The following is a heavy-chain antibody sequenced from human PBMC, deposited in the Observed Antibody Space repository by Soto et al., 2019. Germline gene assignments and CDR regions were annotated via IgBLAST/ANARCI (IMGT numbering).Heavy chain of an antibody. D-gene: IGHD3-22*01. Sequence: GGSLRLSCAASGFTFSSYAMSWVRQAPGKGLEWVSAISGSGGSTYYADSVKGRFTISRDNSKNTLYLQMNSLRAEDTAVYYCATGYDSSGYYYAYFDYWGQGTLVTVSS. CDR3: ATGYDSSGYYYAYFDY. J-gene: IGHJ4*02. CDR2: ISGSGGST. V-gene: IGHV3-23*01. CDR1: GFTFSSYA.